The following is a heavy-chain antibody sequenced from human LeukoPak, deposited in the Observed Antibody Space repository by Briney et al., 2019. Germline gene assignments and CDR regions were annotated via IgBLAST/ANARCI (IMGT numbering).Heavy chain of an antibody. CDR3: AREEGQYSSRWYPHYFDY. CDR2: IKQDGSEK. V-gene: IGHV3-7*01. Sequence: GGSLRLSCAAPGFTFSSYWMSWVRQAPGKGLEWVANIKQDGSEKYYVDSVKGRFTISRDNAKNSLYLQMNSLRAEDTAVYYCAREEGQYSSRWYPHYFDYWGQGTLVTVSA. CDR1: GFTFSSYW. J-gene: IGHJ4*02. D-gene: IGHD6-13*01.